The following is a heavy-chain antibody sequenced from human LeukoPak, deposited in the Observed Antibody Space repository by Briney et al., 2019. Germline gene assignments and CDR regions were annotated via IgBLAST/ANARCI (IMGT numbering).Heavy chain of an antibody. V-gene: IGHV6-1*01. D-gene: IGHD3-22*01. CDR2: TYYRSKWYN. Sequence: SQTLSLTCAISGDSVSSNSAAWSWIRQSPSRGLEWLGRTYYRSKWYNDYAVSVKSRITINPDTSKNQFSLQLNSVTPEDTAVYYCARGYPKYYYDSSGYSLAGFDPWGQGTLVTVSS. CDR1: GDSVSSNSAA. J-gene: IGHJ5*02. CDR3: ARGYPKYYYDSSGYSLAGFDP.